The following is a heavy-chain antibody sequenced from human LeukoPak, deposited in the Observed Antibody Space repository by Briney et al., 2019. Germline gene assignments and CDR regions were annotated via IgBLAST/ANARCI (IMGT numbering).Heavy chain of an antibody. CDR1: GGSISSSSYY. Sequence: SETLSLTCTVSGGSISSSSYYWGWIRQPPGKGLEWIGSIYYSGSTYYNPSLKSRVTISVDTSKNQFSLKLSSVTAADTAVYYCARLWDYGGYYFDYWGQGTLVTVSS. CDR3: ARLWDYGGYYFDY. D-gene: IGHD4-23*01. CDR2: IYYSGST. V-gene: IGHV4-39*01. J-gene: IGHJ4*02.